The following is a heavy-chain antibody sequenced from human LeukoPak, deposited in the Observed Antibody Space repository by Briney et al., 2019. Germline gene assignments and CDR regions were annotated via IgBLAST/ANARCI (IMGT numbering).Heavy chain of an antibody. CDR3: TTPLDYYDSNAFDI. J-gene: IGHJ3*02. Sequence: PGGSLRLSCAASGFTFSNACMSWVRQAPGKGLEWVGHIKGKTDGGTTDYAAPVQGRFTISRDDSKNTLYLQMNSLKTEDTAVYYCTTPLDYYDSNAFDIWGQGTMVTVSS. D-gene: IGHD3-22*01. CDR1: GFTFSNAC. CDR2: IKGKTDGGTT. V-gene: IGHV3-15*01.